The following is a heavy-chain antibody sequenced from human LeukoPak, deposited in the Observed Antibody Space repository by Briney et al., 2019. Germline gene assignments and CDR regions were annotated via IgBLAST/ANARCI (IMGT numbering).Heavy chain of an antibody. CDR2: IYYSGST. V-gene: IGHV4-59*01. CDR1: GGSISSYY. CDR3: ARTYYDFWSGYYEDY. Sequence: SETLSLTCTVSGGSISSYYWSWIRQPPGKGLEWIGYIYYSGSTNYNPSLKSRVTISVDTSKNQFSLKLSSVTAADTAAYYCARTYYDFWSGYYEDYWGQGTLVTVSS. J-gene: IGHJ4*02. D-gene: IGHD3-3*01.